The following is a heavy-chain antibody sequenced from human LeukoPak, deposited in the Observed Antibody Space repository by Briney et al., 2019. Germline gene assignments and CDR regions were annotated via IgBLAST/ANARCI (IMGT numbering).Heavy chain of an antibody. J-gene: IGHJ3*01. Sequence: PGGSLRLSCEASGFTFSNYAMNWVRQTPGKGLEWVSTIGGTGFTTYYVDSVRGRFTISRDSSKNTLYLQMNSLRAEDTAVYHCARRSQSGFDLWGKGTMVTVSS. V-gene: IGHV3-23*01. D-gene: IGHD3-3*01. CDR3: ARRSQSGFDL. CDR1: GFTFSNYA. CDR2: IGGTGFTT.